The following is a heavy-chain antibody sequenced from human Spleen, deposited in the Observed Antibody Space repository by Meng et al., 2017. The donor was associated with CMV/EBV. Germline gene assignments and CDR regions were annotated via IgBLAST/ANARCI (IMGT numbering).Heavy chain of an antibody. J-gene: IGHJ5*02. CDR2: IESDGRET. V-gene: IGHV3-7*01. CDR3: YMGHYSGA. Sequence: LLVSCEGSGFIFGDFWMNWVRQAPGKALEWVASIESDGRETFYVDSVKGRFTISRDNARNTLYLQMNSLRDDDTAVYYCYMGHYSGAWGQGTLVTVSS. CDR1: GFIFGDFW. D-gene: IGHD2-21*01.